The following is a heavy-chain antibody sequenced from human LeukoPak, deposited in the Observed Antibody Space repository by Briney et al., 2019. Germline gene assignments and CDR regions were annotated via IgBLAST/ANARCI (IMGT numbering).Heavy chain of an antibody. Sequence: GGSLRLSCAAPGFTFSSYSMNWVRQAPGKGLEWVSSISSSSSYIYYADSVKGRFTISRDNAKNSLYLQMNSLRAEDTAVYYCARETLGAPDAFDIWGQGTMVTVSS. D-gene: IGHD1-26*01. CDR1: GFTFSSYS. V-gene: IGHV3-21*01. CDR3: ARETLGAPDAFDI. CDR2: ISSSSSYI. J-gene: IGHJ3*02.